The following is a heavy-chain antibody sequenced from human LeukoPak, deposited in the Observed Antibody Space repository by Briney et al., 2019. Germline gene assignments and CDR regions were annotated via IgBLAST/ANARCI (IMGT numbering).Heavy chain of an antibody. D-gene: IGHD6-13*01. Sequence: SETLSLTCTVSGVSVSTGSYYWSWIRQPAGRGLEWIGHIHTSGTMNYNASLKSRVRISVETSKNQFSLRLSSVTAADTAMYYCASASSSWYEGDRFDPWGQGTLVTVSS. V-gene: IGHV4-61*09. CDR2: IHTSGTM. J-gene: IGHJ5*02. CDR1: GVSVSTGSYY. CDR3: ASASSSWYEGDRFDP.